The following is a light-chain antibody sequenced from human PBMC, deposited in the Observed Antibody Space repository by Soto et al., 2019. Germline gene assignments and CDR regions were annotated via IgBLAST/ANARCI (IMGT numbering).Light chain of an antibody. CDR3: HQYFSYPLT. Sequence: AIRMTQSPSSFSASTGDRVTITCRASPGISSHLAWYQVKPGKAPRLPIYTASHLESGTRSRFSGSRSWTDFTLTISSLQSADFAVYYCHQYFSYPLTFGGGTKVEVK. V-gene: IGKV1-8*01. CDR2: TAS. CDR1: PGISSH. J-gene: IGKJ4*01.